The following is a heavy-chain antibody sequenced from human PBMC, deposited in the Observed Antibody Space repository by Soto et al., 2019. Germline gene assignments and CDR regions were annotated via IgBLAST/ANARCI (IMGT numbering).Heavy chain of an antibody. J-gene: IGHJ4*02. V-gene: IGHV4-34*01. Sequence: QVQLQQWGAGLLKPSETLSLTCAVYGGSFSGYYWRWIRKPPGNGLEWIGEINHSGITNYNPPLKSRVTISVDTSTNQFSLKLSSVTAADTSVYYCARRVSGGLVVAAIRRPNRNCHHFDYWGQGTLVTVSS. CDR2: INHSGIT. D-gene: IGHD2-15*01. CDR1: GGSFSGYY. CDR3: ARRVSGGLVVAAIRRPNRNCHHFDY.